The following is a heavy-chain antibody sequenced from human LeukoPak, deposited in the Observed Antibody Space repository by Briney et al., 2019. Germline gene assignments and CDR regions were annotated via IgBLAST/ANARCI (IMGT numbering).Heavy chain of an antibody. V-gene: IGHV3-23*01. CDR2: ISGSGGST. D-gene: IGHD3-3*01. CDR3: ARGFYDFWSGSTIDH. CDR1: GFTFSSYA. J-gene: IGHJ4*02. Sequence: GGSLRLSCAASGFTFSSYAMSWVRQAPGKGLEWVSAISGSGGSTYYADSVKGRFTISRDNSKNTLYLQMNNLRAEDTAVYFCARGFYDFWSGSTIDHWGQGTLVTVSS.